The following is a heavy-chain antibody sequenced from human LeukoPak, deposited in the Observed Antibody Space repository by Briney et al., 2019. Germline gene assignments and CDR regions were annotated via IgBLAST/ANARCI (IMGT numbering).Heavy chain of an antibody. CDR3: AKDEHYYDSSGYYSFDY. CDR2: INWNGGST. J-gene: IGHJ4*02. V-gene: IGHV3-20*04. Sequence: GGSLRLSCAASGFTFDDYGMSWVRQAPGKGLEWVSGINWNGGSTGYADSVKGRFTISRDNAKNSLYLEMNSLRAEDTAVYYCAKDEHYYDSSGYYSFDYWGQGALVTVSS. CDR1: GFTFDDYG. D-gene: IGHD3-22*01.